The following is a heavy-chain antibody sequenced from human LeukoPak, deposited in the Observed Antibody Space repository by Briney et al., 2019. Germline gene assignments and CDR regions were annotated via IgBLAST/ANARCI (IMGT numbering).Heavy chain of an antibody. Sequence: GTSLRLSCATSGFPFSQHGYHWVRQAPGKGLEWTAVIWVDGTRKYYADSVEGRFTISRDNSKSTLYLQIDSLRPEDTAVYYCVAALVPAAFWHFDVWGRGTQVTVSS. J-gene: IGHJ2*01. D-gene: IGHD2-2*01. CDR1: GFPFSQHG. CDR3: VAALVPAAFWHFDV. CDR2: IWVDGTRK. V-gene: IGHV3-33*01.